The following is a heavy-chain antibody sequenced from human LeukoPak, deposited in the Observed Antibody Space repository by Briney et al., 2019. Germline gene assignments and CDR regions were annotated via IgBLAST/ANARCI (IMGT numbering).Heavy chain of an antibody. CDR1: GFTFSSYA. J-gene: IGHJ4*02. Sequence: GGSLRLSCAASGFTFSSYAMSWVRQAPGKGLEWVSAISGSGGSTYYADSVKGRFTISRDNSKNTLYLQMNSLRAEDTAVYYCAKRVAVVAFWSGYYTGNQYYFDYWGQGTLVTVSS. CDR3: AKRVAVVAFWSGYYTGNQYYFDY. D-gene: IGHD3-3*01. CDR2: ISGSGGST. V-gene: IGHV3-23*01.